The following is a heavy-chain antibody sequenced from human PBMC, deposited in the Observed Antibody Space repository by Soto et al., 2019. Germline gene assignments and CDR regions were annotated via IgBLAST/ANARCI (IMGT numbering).Heavy chain of an antibody. CDR1: GGSISSSSYY. Sequence: QLQLQESGPGLVKPSETLSLTCTVSGGSISSSSYYWGWIRQPPGKGLEGIGSIYYSGSTYYNPPLKSRVTIPVDTSKNQFSLKLSSVTAADTAVYYCARHDIVVVPAAHFDYWGQGTLVTVSS. CDR3: ARHDIVVVPAAHFDY. V-gene: IGHV4-39*01. CDR2: IYYSGST. J-gene: IGHJ4*02. D-gene: IGHD2-2*01.